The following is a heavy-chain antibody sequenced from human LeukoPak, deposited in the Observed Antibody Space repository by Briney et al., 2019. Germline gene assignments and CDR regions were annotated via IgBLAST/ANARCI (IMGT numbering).Heavy chain of an antibody. CDR1: GFTFSSYA. CDR2: ISGSGGST. J-gene: IGHJ3*02. D-gene: IGHD3-10*01. V-gene: IGHV3-23*01. Sequence: PGGSLRLSCAASGFTFSSYAMSWVRQAPGKGLEWVSAISGSGGSTYYADSVKGRFTISRDSSKNTLYLQMNSLRAEDTAVYYCAKLYGSGSYYSYDAFDIWGQGTMVTVSS. CDR3: AKLYGSGSYYSYDAFDI.